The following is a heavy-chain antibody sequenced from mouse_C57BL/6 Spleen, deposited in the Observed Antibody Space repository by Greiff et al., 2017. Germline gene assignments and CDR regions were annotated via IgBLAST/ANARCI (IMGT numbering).Heavy chain of an antibody. J-gene: IGHJ4*01. V-gene: IGHV1-59*01. CDR3: ARRLTGLYSMDY. CDR1: GYTFTSYW. Sequence: VQLQQPGAELVRPGTSVKLSCKASGYTFTSYWMHWVKQRPGQGLEWIGVIDPSDSYTNYNQKFKGKATLTVDTSSSTAYMQLSSLTSEDSAVYYCARRLTGLYSMDYWGQGTSVTVSS. D-gene: IGHD2-2*01. CDR2: IDPSDSYT.